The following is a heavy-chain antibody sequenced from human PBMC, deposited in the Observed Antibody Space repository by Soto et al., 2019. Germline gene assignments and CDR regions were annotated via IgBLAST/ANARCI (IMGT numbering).Heavy chain of an antibody. V-gene: IGHV4-4*02. CDR2: IYHSGST. CDR1: GGSISSSNW. D-gene: IGHD5-12*01. CDR3: ARRTRVATYYYYGMDV. Sequence: QVQLQESGPGLVKPSGTLSLTCAVSGGSISSSNWWSWVRQPPGKGLEWIGEIYHSGSTNYNPSLESRVTISVDKSKNQFSLKLSSVTAADTAVYYCARRTRVATYYYYGMDVWGQGTTVTVSS. J-gene: IGHJ6*02.